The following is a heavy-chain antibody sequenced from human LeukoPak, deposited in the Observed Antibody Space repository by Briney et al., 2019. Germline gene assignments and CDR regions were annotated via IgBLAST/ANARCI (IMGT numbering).Heavy chain of an antibody. Sequence: SETLSLTCAVYGGSFSGYYWSWIRQPPGKGLEWIGEINHSGSTNYIPSLKSRVTISVDTSKNQSSLKLSSVTAADTAVYYCARGRVSMVRGVIILNWFDPWGQGTLVTVSS. CDR2: INHSGST. J-gene: IGHJ5*02. D-gene: IGHD3-10*01. V-gene: IGHV4-34*01. CDR1: GGSFSGYY. CDR3: ARGRVSMVRGVIILNWFDP.